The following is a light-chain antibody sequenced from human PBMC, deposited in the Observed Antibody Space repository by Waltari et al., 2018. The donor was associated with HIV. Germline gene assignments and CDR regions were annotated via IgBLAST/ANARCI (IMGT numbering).Light chain of an antibody. CDR2: AAS. CDR3: QQYGSFPLT. CDR1: QSVRSG. V-gene: IGKV3-15*01. J-gene: IGKJ4*01. Sequence: EIVMTQSPATLSVSPGERATLSCRASQSVRSGLAWYQQKPGQPPRLLIYAASTRATGIPARFSGSGSGTEFTLTISSLQSEDFAVYYCQQYGSFPLTFGGGTKVEIK.